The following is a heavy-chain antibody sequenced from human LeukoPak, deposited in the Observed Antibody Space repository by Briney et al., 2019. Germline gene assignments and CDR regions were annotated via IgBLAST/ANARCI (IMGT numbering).Heavy chain of an antibody. V-gene: IGHV1-69*05. D-gene: IGHD3-3*01. CDR3: ARQVWSGYYTFDY. J-gene: IGHJ4*02. CDR1: GGTFSSYA. CDR2: IIPTFGTA. Sequence: SVKVSCKASGGTFSSYAISWVRQAPGQGLEWMGRIIPTFGTANYAQKFQGRVTITTDESTSTAYMELSSLRSEDTAAYYCARQVWSGYYTFDYWGQGTLVTVSS.